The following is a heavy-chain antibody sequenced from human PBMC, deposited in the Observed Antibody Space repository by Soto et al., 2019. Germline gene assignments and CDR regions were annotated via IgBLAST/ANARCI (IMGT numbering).Heavy chain of an antibody. V-gene: IGHV4-30-4*01. J-gene: IGHJ6*02. CDR1: GGSISSGDYY. CDR2: IYYSGST. D-gene: IGHD5-18*01. CDR3: ARSLRDTATDLYYYGMDV. Sequence: QVQLQESGPGLVKPSQTLSLTCTVSGGSISSGDYYWSWIRQPPGKGLEWIGYIYYSGSTYYNPSLKSRVTISVDTSKHQFSLKLSSVTAADTAVYYCARSLRDTATDLYYYGMDVWGQGTTVTVSS.